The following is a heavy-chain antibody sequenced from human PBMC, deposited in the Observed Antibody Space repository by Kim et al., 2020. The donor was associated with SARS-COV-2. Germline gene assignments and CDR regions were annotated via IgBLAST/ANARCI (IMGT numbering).Heavy chain of an antibody. D-gene: IGHD6-13*01. CDR2: IYYSGST. V-gene: IGHV4-30-4*01. CDR1: GGSISSGDYY. CDR3: ARENLGIAAAGTDWFDP. Sequence: SETLSLTCTVSGGSISSGDYYWSWIRQPPGKGLEWIGYIYYSGSTYYNLSLQSRVTISVDTSKNQLSLKLSSATAADTAVYYCARENLGIAAAGTDWFDP. J-gene: IGHJ5*02.